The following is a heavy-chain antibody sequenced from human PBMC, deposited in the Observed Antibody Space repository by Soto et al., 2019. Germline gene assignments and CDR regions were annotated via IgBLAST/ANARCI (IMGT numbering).Heavy chain of an antibody. V-gene: IGHV4-31*03. CDR3: ASTYYNASSGPFDY. Sequence: QVQLQESGPGLVKPSQTLSLTCTVSGGSISSGNYYWSWIRQHPGKGREWIGYIYYSGSTYYNPSLKSRVTIXGXTXXNQFSLKLSSVTAADTAVYYCASTYYNASSGPFDYWGQGTLVTVSS. D-gene: IGHD3-22*01. CDR2: IYYSGST. J-gene: IGHJ4*02. CDR1: GGSISSGNYY.